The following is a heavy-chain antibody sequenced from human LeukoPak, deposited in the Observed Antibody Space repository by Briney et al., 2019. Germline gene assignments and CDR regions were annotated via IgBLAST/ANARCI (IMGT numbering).Heavy chain of an antibody. V-gene: IGHV3-48*03. Sequence: GGSLRLSCAASGFTFSSYEMNWVRQAPGKGLEWVSYISSSGSTIYYADSVKGRFTISRDNAKNSLYLQMNSLRAEDTAVYYCAKSGSYSTEYFQHWGQGTLVTVSS. D-gene: IGHD1-26*01. CDR2: ISSSGSTI. CDR1: GFTFSSYE. CDR3: AKSGSYSTEYFQH. J-gene: IGHJ1*01.